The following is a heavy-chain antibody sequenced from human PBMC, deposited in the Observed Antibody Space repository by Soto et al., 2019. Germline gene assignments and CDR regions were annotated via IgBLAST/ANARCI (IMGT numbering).Heavy chain of an antibody. Sequence: GGSLRLSCAASGFTFATYVMTWFRQAPGKGLEWVSAITAGGDSTFYADSVKGRFTISRDNSKNTLYLQMNSLRAEDTAVYYCATSSRFLDWSYTNWGQGTLVTVSS. J-gene: IGHJ4*02. D-gene: IGHD3-3*01. CDR2: ITAGGDST. CDR1: GFTFATYV. V-gene: IGHV3-23*01. CDR3: ATSSRFLDWSYTN.